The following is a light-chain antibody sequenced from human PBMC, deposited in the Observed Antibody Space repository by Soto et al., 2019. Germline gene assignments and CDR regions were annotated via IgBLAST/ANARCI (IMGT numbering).Light chain of an antibody. CDR1: TSDVGGYNF. CDR2: NAF. CDR3: SSYTRGRVV. V-gene: IGLV2-14*03. Sequence: QAVVTQPASVSGSPGQSITISCTGTTSDVGGYNFVSWYQHHPGKAPKLMIYNAFDRPSEVSNRFSGSKSGNTASLTISGLQAEDEAQYYCSSYTRGRVVFGGGTKRTVL. J-gene: IGLJ2*01.